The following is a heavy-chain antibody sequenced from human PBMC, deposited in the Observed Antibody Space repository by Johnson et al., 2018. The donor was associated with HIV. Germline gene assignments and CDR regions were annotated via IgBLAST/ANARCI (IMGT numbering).Heavy chain of an antibody. CDR3: AKARSLLDYGGFDAFDI. D-gene: IGHD4-23*01. J-gene: IGHJ3*02. Sequence: QVQLVESGGGVVQPGRSLRLSCAASGLNFSDYCMHWVRQAPGKGLEWVAVISFDGSKEYYADSVKGRFTISRDNSNNTLHLQMSSLRAEDTAMYYCAKARSLLDYGGFDAFDIWGLGTLVTVSS. CDR1: GLNFSDYC. V-gene: IGHV3-30-3*01. CDR2: ISFDGSKE.